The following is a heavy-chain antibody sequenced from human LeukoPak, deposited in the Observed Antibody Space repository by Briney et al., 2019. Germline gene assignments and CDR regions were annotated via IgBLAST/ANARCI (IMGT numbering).Heavy chain of an antibody. Sequence: ASVKVSCKTSGYTFTSYGINWVRQAPGQGLEWMGWISGINGNTNLAQKMRGRVTLTTDSPTRTGYMELRSLRSDDTAVYYCARGTVGGKDYFYMDVRGKGTTVTVSS. CDR3: ARGTVGGKDYFYMDV. CDR2: ISGINGNT. V-gene: IGHV1-18*01. J-gene: IGHJ6*03. D-gene: IGHD4-11*01. CDR1: GYTFTSYG.